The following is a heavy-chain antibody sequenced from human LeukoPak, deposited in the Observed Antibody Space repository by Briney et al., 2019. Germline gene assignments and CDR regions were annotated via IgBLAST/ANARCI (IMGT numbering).Heavy chain of an antibody. V-gene: IGHV4-4*07. CDR2: IYTSGST. D-gene: IGHD2-15*01. CDR1: GGSISSYY. CDR3: ARVGGSRGAWWFDP. Sequence: SETLSLTCTVSGGSISSYYWSWIRQPAGKGLEWIGRIYTSGSTNYNPSLKSRVTISVDRSKNQFSLKLSSVTAADTAVYYCARVGGSRGAWWFDPWGQGTLVTVSS. J-gene: IGHJ5*02.